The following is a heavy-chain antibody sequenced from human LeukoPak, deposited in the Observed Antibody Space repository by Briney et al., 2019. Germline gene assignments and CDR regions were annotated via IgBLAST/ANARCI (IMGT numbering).Heavy chain of an antibody. Sequence: ASVKVSCKASGYTFTRYYMHWVRQAPGQGLEWMGRINPNSGGTNYAQKFQGRVTMTRDTSISTAYMELSRLRSDDTAVYYCAGEPLYSSSCFDYWGQGTLVTVSS. D-gene: IGHD6-13*01. CDR2: INPNSGGT. J-gene: IGHJ4*02. CDR3: AGEPLYSSSCFDY. V-gene: IGHV1-2*06. CDR1: GYTFTRYY.